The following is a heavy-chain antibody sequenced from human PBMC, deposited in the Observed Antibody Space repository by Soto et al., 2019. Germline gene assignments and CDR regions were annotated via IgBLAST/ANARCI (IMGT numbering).Heavy chain of an antibody. D-gene: IGHD1-26*01. V-gene: IGHV1-18*01. CDR1: GYTFTSYG. J-gene: IGHJ4*02. CDR3: ARDIGGSYYAPVDY. CDR2: ISAYNGNT. Sequence: QVQLVQSGAEVKKPGASVKVSCKASGYTFTSYGISWVRQAPGQGLEWMGWISAYNGNTKYAQKLQGRVTTTTDTSTSTAYIELRSLRSDDTAVYYCARDIGGSYYAPVDYWGQGTLVTVSS.